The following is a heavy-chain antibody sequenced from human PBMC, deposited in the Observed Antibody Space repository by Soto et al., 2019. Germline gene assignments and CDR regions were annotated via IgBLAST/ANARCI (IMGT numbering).Heavy chain of an antibody. CDR1: GYTFTSYG. V-gene: IGHV1-18*01. CDR3: AIDEKNDYGDDFDY. CDR2: ISAYNGNT. D-gene: IGHD4-17*01. Sequence: ASVKVSCKASGYTFTSYGISWVRQAPGQGLEWMGWISAYNGNTNYAQKLQGRVTMTTDTSTSTAYMELRSLRSDDTAVYYCAIDEKNDYGDDFDYCGQRTLVTVSS. J-gene: IGHJ4*02.